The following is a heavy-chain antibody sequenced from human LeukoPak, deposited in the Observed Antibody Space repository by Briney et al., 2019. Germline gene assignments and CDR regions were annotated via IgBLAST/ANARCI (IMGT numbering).Heavy chain of an antibody. D-gene: IGHD3-9*01. CDR2: ISGDSRYI. CDR3: AKGADFDWLLGDY. CDR1: GFTFSNT. V-gene: IGHV3-23*01. Sequence: GGSLRLSCAASGFTFSNTINWVRQAPGKGLEWVSAISGDSRYIYYADSVKGRFTISRDNSKNTLYLQMNSLRAEDTAVYYCAKGADFDWLLGDYWGQGTLVTVSS. J-gene: IGHJ4*02.